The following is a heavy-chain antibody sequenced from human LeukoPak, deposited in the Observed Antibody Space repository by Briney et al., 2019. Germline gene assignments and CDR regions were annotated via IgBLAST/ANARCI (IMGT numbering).Heavy chain of an antibody. Sequence: PGGSLRLSCAASEFTFGNYEMNWVRQAPGKGLEWVSYISSSGSTIYYADSVKGRFTISRDNAKNSLYLQMNSLRAEDTAVYYCARGSTVTHWDYWGQGTLATVSS. CDR1: EFTFGNYE. CDR3: ARGSTVTHWDY. D-gene: IGHD4-17*01. V-gene: IGHV3-48*03. CDR2: ISSSGSTI. J-gene: IGHJ4*02.